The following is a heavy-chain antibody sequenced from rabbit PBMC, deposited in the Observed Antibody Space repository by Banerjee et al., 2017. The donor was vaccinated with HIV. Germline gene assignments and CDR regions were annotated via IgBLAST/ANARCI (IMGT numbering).Heavy chain of an antibody. CDR3: ARSTNSGDCRYYGMDL. CDR1: GFSFSSYYY. V-gene: IGHV1S45*01. D-gene: IGHD1-1*01. Sequence: QEQLEESGGDLVKPGASLTLTCTASGFSFSSYYYMCWVRQAPGKGLEWIACIYSITYYASWAKGRFTISKTSSTTVDLKMTSLTAADTATYFCARSTNSGDCRYYGMDLWGPGTLVTVS. CDR2: IYSIT. J-gene: IGHJ6*01.